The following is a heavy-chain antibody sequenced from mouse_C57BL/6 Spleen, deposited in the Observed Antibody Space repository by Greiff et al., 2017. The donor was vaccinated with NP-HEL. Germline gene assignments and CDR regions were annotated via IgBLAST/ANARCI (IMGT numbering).Heavy chain of an antibody. Sequence: VKLLESGAELVKPGASVKLSCKASGYTFTSYWMHWVKQRPGRGLEWIGRIDPNSGGTKYNEKFKSKATLTVDKPSSTAYMQLSSLTSEDSAVYYCARYYGNSLAMDYWGQGTSVTVSS. CDR3: ARYYGNSLAMDY. D-gene: IGHD2-1*01. CDR1: GYTFTSYW. CDR2: IDPNSGGT. V-gene: IGHV1-72*01. J-gene: IGHJ4*01.